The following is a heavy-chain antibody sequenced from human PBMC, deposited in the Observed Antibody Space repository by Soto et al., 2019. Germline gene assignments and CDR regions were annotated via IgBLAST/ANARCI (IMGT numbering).Heavy chain of an antibody. J-gene: IGHJ3*02. V-gene: IGHV1-2*02. CDR2: INPNSGGT. Sequence: ASVKVSCKASGYTFTGYYMHWVRQAPGQGLEWMGWINPNSGGTNYAQKFQGRVTMTRDTSISTAYMELSRLRSDDTAVYYCAREYYYDSSGYYRSNPHVFDIWGQGTMVTVSS. CDR3: AREYYYDSSGYYRSNPHVFDI. CDR1: GYTFTGYY. D-gene: IGHD3-22*01.